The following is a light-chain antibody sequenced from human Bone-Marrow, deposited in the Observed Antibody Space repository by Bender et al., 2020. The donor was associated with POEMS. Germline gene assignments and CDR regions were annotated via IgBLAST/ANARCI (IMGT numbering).Light chain of an antibody. CDR2: DVT. J-gene: IGLJ2*01. CDR1: SSDIGRNNF. Sequence: QSVLTQPPSVSGTPGQRVTISCSGTSSDIGRNNFVSWYQHHPGKAPKLLIYDVTNRPSGVSSRFSGSKSGNTASLTISGLQAEDEADYYCCSYASSSTVIFGGGTKLTVL. V-gene: IGLV2-14*03. CDR3: CSYASSSTVI.